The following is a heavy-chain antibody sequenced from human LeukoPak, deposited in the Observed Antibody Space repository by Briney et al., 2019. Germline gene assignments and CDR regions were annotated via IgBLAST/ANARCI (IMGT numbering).Heavy chain of an antibody. D-gene: IGHD3-10*01. J-gene: IGHJ4*02. V-gene: IGHV4-61*02. Sequence: SQTLSLTCTVSGGSISSGSYYWSWIRQPAGKGLVWIGRIYTSGSTNYNPSLKSRVTISVDTSKNQFSLKLSSVTAADTAVYYCARSGAGRWFGELLRYFDYWGQGTLVTVSS. CDR3: ARSGAGRWFGELLRYFDY. CDR2: IYTSGST. CDR1: GGSISSGSYY.